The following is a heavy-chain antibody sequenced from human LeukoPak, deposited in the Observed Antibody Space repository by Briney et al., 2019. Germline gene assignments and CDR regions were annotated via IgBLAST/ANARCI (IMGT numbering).Heavy chain of an antibody. CDR1: GYSISSGYY. CDR3: ARERNPFDF. CDR2: IYHSEST. J-gene: IGHJ4*01. V-gene: IGHV4-38-2*01. Sequence: SETLSLTCAVSGYSISSGYYWGWIRQPPGKGLEWIASIYHSESTYYNPSLKSRVTISVDTSKNQFSLKLSSVTAADTAVYYCARERNPFDFWRHGTLVTVSS.